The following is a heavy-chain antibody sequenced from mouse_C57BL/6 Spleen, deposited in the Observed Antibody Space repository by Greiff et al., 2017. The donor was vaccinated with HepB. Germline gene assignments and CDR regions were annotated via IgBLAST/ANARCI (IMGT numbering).Heavy chain of an antibody. J-gene: IGHJ1*03. V-gene: IGHV1-81*01. CDR2: IYPRSGNT. CDR1: GYTFTSYG. CDR3: AQLGRGYFDV. D-gene: IGHD4-1*02. Sequence: VQLQESGAELARPGASVKLSCKASGYTFTSYGISWVKQRTGQGLEWIGEIYPRSGNTYYNEKFKGKATLTADKSSSTAYMELRSLTSEDSAVYFCAQLGRGYFDVWGTGTTVTVSS.